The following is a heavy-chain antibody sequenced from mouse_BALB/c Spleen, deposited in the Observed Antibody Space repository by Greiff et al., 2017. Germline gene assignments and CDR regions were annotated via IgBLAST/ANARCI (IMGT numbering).Heavy chain of an antibody. CDR3: TRSRVGGNYDWFAY. D-gene: IGHD2-1*01. J-gene: IGHJ3*01. V-gene: IGHV1-5*01. CDR1: GYSFTSYW. Sequence: VQLQQPGAELVKPGASVKMSCKASGYSFTSYWMHWVKQRPGQGLEWIGAIYPGNSDTSYNQKFKGKAKLTAVTSASTAYMELSSLTNEDSAVYYGTRSRVGGNYDWFAYWGQGTLVTVSA. CDR2: IYPGNSDT.